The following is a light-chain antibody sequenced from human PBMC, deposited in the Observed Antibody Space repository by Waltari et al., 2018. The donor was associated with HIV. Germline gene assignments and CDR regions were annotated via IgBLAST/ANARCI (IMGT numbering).Light chain of an antibody. CDR2: KDM. CDR3: ESAHSSLWV. CDR1: ALPKQY. V-gene: IGLV3-25*03. J-gene: IGLJ3*02. Sequence: SYELTQPPSVSVSPGQTARITCSGDALPKQYAYWYQQKAGQAPVLVIYKDMCRPSVIPGRVSGSSAWTTVTLTISGVQAEDEADYYCESAHSSLWVFGGGTKLTVL.